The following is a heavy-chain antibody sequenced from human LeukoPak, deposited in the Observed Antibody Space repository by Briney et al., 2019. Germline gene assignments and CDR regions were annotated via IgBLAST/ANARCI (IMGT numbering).Heavy chain of an antibody. D-gene: IGHD7-27*01. CDR3: ARNWGSRYYFGY. CDR1: GGSFSGYY. V-gene: IGHV4-34*01. CDR2: INHSGST. J-gene: IGHJ4*02. Sequence: SETLSLTCAVYGGSFSGYYWSWIRQPPGKGLEWIGEINHSGSTNYNPSLKSRVTISVDTSKNQFSLKLSSVTAADTAVYYCARNWGSRYYFGYWGQGTLVTVSS.